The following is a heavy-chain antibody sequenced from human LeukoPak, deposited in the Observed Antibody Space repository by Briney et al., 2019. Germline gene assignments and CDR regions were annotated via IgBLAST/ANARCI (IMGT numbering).Heavy chain of an antibody. D-gene: IGHD5-18*01. CDR2: ISWNSGSI. CDR1: GFTFDDYA. V-gene: IGHV3-9*01. J-gene: IGHJ4*02. Sequence: PGRSLRLSCEASGFTFDDYAMHWVRQDPGKGLEWVSGISWNSGSIGYADSVKGRFTISRDNAKNSLYLQMNSLRAEDTALYYCAKDIKGGYSYGSALGYWGQGTLVTVSS. CDR3: AKDIKGGYSYGSALGY.